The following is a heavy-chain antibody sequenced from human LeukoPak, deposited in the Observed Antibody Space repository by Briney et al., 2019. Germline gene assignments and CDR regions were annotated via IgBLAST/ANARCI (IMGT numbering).Heavy chain of an antibody. V-gene: IGHV4-30-4*01. CDR1: GGSISSGDYY. J-gene: IGHJ4*02. Sequence: SETLSLTCTVSGGSISSGDYYWSWTRQPPGKGLEWIGYIYYSGSTYYNPSLKSRVTISVDTSKNQFSLKLSSVTAADTAVYYCARASLRFTFDYWGQGTLVTVSS. CDR2: IYYSGST. D-gene: IGHD3-3*01. CDR3: ARASLRFTFDY.